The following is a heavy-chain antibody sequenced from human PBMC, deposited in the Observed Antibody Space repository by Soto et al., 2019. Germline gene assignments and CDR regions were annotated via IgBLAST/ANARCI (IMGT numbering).Heavy chain of an antibody. J-gene: IGHJ5*02. Sequence: GGSLRLSCAASGFTFRSFTMNWVRQAPGKGLEWVSTISSNSAYIYYTDALRGRFTISRDNAKNSLHLQMNSLRAEDTAMYYCTRDASRDSSARGWFDPWGPGTLVTVSS. CDR2: ISSNSAYI. CDR3: TRDASRDSSARGWFDP. V-gene: IGHV3-21*01. D-gene: IGHD6-13*01. CDR1: GFTFRSFT.